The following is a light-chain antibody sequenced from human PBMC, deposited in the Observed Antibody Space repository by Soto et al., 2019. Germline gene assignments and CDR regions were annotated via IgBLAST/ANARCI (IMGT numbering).Light chain of an antibody. Sequence: IVLTQSPRTLSLSPGERGTLSCRASRNLGTLYLAWFQQKSGQSPRLLIYDVSNRATGVPARFSGSGSETDFTLTISGLRSEDSAVYFCQQYNNWPFSFGQGTRLEIK. V-gene: IGKV3-11*01. CDR2: DVS. CDR3: QQYNNWPFS. CDR1: RNLGTLY. J-gene: IGKJ5*01.